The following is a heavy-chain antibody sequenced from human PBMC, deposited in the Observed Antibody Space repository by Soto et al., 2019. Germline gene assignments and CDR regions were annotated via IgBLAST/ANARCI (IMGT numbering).Heavy chain of an antibody. CDR3: ARRYGSAIDY. Sequence: SVTLSLTCTVSGGSISSHYWRWIRQPPGKGLEWIGYIYYSGSTNYNPSLKSRVTISVDTSKNQFSLKLSSVTAADTAVYYCARRYGSAIDYWGQGTLVTVSS. D-gene: IGHD1-26*01. CDR1: GGSISSHY. J-gene: IGHJ4*02. CDR2: IYYSGST. V-gene: IGHV4-59*08.